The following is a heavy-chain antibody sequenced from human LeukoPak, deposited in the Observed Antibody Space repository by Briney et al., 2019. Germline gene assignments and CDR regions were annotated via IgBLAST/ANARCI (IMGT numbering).Heavy chain of an antibody. CDR3: ARGSRITLVNY. D-gene: IGHD3-16*01. Sequence: SETLSLTCTVSGGSISSHYWSWIRQPPGKGLEWIGYIYYSGSTNYNPSLKGRVTISVDTSKNQFSLKLSSVTAADTAVYYCARGSRITLVNYWGQGTLVTVSS. J-gene: IGHJ4*02. CDR2: IYYSGST. V-gene: IGHV4-59*11. CDR1: GGSISSHY.